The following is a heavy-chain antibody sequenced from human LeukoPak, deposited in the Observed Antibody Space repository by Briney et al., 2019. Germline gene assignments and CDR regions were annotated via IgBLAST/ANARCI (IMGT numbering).Heavy chain of an antibody. Sequence: PGGSLRLSCAASGFTFSDYGMHWVRQAPGKGLEWVAVIWYDGSNKYYADSVKGRFTISRDNSRNTLYLQMNSLRAEDTAVFYCSTSVYGGNSEGYWGQGTLVTVSS. CDR1: GFTFSDYG. J-gene: IGHJ4*02. CDR3: STSVYGGNSEGY. D-gene: IGHD4-23*01. CDR2: IWYDGSNK. V-gene: IGHV3-33*01.